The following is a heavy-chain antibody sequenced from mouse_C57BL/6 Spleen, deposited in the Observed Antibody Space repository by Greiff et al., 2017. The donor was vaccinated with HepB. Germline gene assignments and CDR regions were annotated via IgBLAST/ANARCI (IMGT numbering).Heavy chain of an antibody. Sequence: EVKLMESGGGLVKPGGSLKLSCAASGFTFSSYAMSWVRQTPEKRLEWVATISDGGSYTYYPDNVKGRFTISRDNAKNNLYLQMSHLKSEDTAMYYCAREDTAQARAMDYWGQGTSVTVSS. D-gene: IGHD3-2*02. J-gene: IGHJ4*01. V-gene: IGHV5-4*01. CDR3: AREDTAQARAMDY. CDR1: GFTFSSYA. CDR2: ISDGGSYT.